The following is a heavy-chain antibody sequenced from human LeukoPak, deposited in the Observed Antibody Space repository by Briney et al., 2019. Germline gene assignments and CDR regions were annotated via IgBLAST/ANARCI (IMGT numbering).Heavy chain of an antibody. D-gene: IGHD2-15*01. J-gene: IGHJ4*02. CDR1: GGSISSSSYY. CDR2: IYYSGST. V-gene: IGHV4-39*01. CDR3: ARGIVVVVATDY. Sequence: SETLSLTCTVSGGSISSSSYYWGWIRQPPGKGLEWIGSIYYSGSTYYNPSLKSRVTISVDTSKNQFSLKLSSVTAADTAVYYCARGIVVVVATDYWGQGTLVTVSS.